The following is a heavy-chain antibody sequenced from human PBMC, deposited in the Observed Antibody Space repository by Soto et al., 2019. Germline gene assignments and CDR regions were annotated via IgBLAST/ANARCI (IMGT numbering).Heavy chain of an antibody. Sequence: QVQLVQSGAEVRKPGSSVKVSCQTSGGTFNNFAFTWVRQAPGQGLEWLGGSMPVFDTTNYAASFQGRITITADDLRNTVYMEMKNLRFDDTAVYYCATATISAVAATVHHYGMDVWGQGTTVTVSS. CDR1: GGTFNNFA. V-gene: IGHV1-69*01. CDR3: ATATISAVAATVHHYGMDV. D-gene: IGHD6-25*01. J-gene: IGHJ6*02. CDR2: SMPVFDTT.